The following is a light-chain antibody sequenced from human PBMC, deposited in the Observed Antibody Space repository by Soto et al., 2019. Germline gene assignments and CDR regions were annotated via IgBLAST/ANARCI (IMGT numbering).Light chain of an antibody. V-gene: IGLV2-14*03. CDR2: DVN. CDR1: RSDIGAYNF. CDR3: TSWTTSTTMI. Sequence: QSALTQPASVSGSPGQSITISCTGTRSDIGAYNFVSWYQQHPGEVPKLILYDVNVRPSGVSNRFSGSKSGNTASLTISGIQAEDEADYYFTSWTTSTTMIFGGGTKLTVL. J-gene: IGLJ2*01.